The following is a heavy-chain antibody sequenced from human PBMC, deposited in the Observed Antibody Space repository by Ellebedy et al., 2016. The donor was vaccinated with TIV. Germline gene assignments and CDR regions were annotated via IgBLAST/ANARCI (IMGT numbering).Heavy chain of an antibody. D-gene: IGHD3-22*01. CDR2: IWYDGSNK. Sequence: GESLKISCAASGFTFSSYGVHWVRQAPGKGLEWVAVIWYDGSNKYYADSVKGRFTISRDNSKNTLYLQMNSLRAEDTAVYYCARGTRTYYYNSSGYQIDYWGQGTLVTVSS. CDR3: ARGTRTYYYNSSGYQIDY. CDR1: GFTFSSYG. V-gene: IGHV3-33*01. J-gene: IGHJ4*02.